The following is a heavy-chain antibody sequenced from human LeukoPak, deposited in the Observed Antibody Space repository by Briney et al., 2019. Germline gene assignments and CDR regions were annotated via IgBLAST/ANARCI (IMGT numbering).Heavy chain of an antibody. J-gene: IGHJ4*02. Sequence: PSGTLSLTCAVSGGSISSSNWWSWVRQPPGKGLEWIGEIYHSGSTNYNPSLKSRVTISVDTSKNQFSLRLSSVTAADTAVYYCARQPLLGFGTTYYFDYWGQGTLVTVSS. CDR1: GGSISSSNW. V-gene: IGHV4-4*02. CDR3: ARQPLLGFGTTYYFDY. D-gene: IGHD1/OR15-1a*01. CDR2: IYHSGST.